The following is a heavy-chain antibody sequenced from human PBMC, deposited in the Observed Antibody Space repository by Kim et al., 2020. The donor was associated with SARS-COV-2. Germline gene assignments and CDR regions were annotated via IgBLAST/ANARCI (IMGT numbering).Heavy chain of an antibody. V-gene: IGHV3-49*04. J-gene: IGHJ6*02. CDR3: TDMAV. CDR2: IRSKAYGATT. CDR1: DVTFNDYA. Sequence: GGSLRLSCTASDVTFNDYAMSWVRQAPGKGLEWLGFIRSKAYGATTEYATSVKGRFTMSRDDSKSIVYLQMNSLKTEDTDVYYCTDMAVWGQGTTVTVS.